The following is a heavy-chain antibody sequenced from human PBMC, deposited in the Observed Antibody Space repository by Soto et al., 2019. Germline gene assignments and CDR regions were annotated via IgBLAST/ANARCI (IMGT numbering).Heavy chain of an antibody. CDR2: IYYSGST. J-gene: IGHJ4*02. D-gene: IGHD3-22*01. V-gene: IGHV4-39*01. CDR3: ARLSSPRDYYYDSSGYYADY. Sequence: PSETLSLTCTVSGGSISSSSYYWGWIRQPPGKGLEWIGSIYYSGSTYYNPSLKSRVTISVDTSKNQFSLKLSSVTAADTAVYYCARLSSPRDYYYDSSGYYADYWGQGTLVTVSS. CDR1: GGSISSSSYY.